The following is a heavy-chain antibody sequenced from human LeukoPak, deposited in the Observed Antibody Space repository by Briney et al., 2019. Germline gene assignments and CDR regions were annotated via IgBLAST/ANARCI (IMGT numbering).Heavy chain of an antibody. CDR1: GYTFTGYY. D-gene: IGHD2-2*01. Sequence: ASVKVSCKASGYTFTGYYMHCVRQSPGQGLEWMGWINPNSSGTNYAKKFQGRVTMTRDTSISTAYMELSRLRSDDTAAYYCAREDIVVVPAAVDYWGQGTLVTVSS. CDR3: AREDIVVVPAAVDY. V-gene: IGHV1-2*02. J-gene: IGHJ4*02. CDR2: INPNSSGT.